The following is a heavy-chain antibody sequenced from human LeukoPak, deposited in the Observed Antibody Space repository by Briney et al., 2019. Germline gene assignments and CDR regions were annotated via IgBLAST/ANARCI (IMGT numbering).Heavy chain of an antibody. CDR1: GVSISSYY. CDR3: AKGRWNGMDV. CDR2: IYYSGST. Sequence: SETLSLTCTVSGVSISSYYWSWIRQPPGKGLEWIGSIYYSGSTNYNPSLKSRVIISIDTSKNHVSLKLNSVTAADAAVYFCAKGRWNGMDVWGRGTTVTVSS. V-gene: IGHV4-59*01. J-gene: IGHJ6*02. D-gene: IGHD4-23*01.